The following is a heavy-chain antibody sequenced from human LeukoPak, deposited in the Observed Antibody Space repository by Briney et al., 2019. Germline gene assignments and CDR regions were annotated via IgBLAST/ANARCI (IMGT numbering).Heavy chain of an antibody. V-gene: IGHV3-21*01. CDR3: VRLRRNSDRSGYYYFYNY. D-gene: IGHD3-22*01. CDR1: GFTFSDLR. Sequence: RGYLRLSWAASGFTFSDLRINWVRQAPRKGLELDSSITPTSTSIYYADAVKGRFTISRDNAKSSLYLHMNSLRAEDTARYYCVRLRRNSDRSGYYYFYNYWGQGIQVTVSS. J-gene: IGHJ4*02. CDR2: ITPTSTSI.